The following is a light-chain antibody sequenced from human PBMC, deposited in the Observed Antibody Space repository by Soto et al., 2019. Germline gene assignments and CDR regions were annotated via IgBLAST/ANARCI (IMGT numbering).Light chain of an antibody. CDR1: SRGVGAYDY. V-gene: IGLV2-14*03. CDR2: YVD. CDR3: CSYADGSIYF. Sequence: QSVLTQPASVSGSPGQSITISCTGTSRGVGAYDYVSWYLQYPDKAPQLLIYYVDHRPSGVSSRFSGSKSGNTASLTISGLQAEDEGDYYCCSYADGSIYFFGTGTKLTVL. J-gene: IGLJ1*01.